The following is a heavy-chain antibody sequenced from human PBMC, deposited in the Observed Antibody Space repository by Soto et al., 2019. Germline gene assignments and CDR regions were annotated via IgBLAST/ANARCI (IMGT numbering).Heavy chain of an antibody. V-gene: IGHV1-69*13. J-gene: IGHJ3*02. CDR3: AGGRLRLGELSPDAFDI. Sequence: SMKVSCKASGGTFSSYAISWVRQAPGQGLEWMGGIIPIFGTANYAQKFQGRVTITADESTSTAYMELSSLRSEDTAVYYCAGGRLRLGELSPDAFDIWGQGTMVTVSS. D-gene: IGHD3-16*02. CDR2: IIPIFGTA. CDR1: GGTFSSYA.